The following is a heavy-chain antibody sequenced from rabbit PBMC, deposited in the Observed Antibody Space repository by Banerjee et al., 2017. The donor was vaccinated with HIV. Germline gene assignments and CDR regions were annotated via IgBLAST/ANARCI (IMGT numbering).Heavy chain of an antibody. D-gene: IGHD4-2*01. CDR3: ARFNGGSDAYDL. Sequence: QSLEESGGDLVKPGASLTLTCTASGFSFSSGQDMCWVRQAPGKGLEWIACIYTGDGNTYYAHWAKGRFTISKTSSTTVTLQMTSLTAADTATYFCARFNGGSDAYDLWGQGTLVTVS. J-gene: IGHJ3*01. CDR2: IYTGDGNT. V-gene: IGHV1S40*01. CDR1: GFSFSSGQD.